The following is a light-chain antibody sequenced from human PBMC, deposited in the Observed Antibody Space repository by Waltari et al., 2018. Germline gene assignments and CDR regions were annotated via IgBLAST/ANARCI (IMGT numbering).Light chain of an antibody. CDR3: QQYNNWPLLT. Sequence: EIAMTQSPATLSVSPGERATLPCRASQSVSSNLAWYQQKPGQAPRPLIYGASTRATGIPARFSGSGSGTEFTLTISSMQSEDFAVYYCQQYNNWPLLTFGGGTKVEIK. V-gene: IGKV3-15*01. CDR2: GAS. CDR1: QSVSSN. J-gene: IGKJ4*01.